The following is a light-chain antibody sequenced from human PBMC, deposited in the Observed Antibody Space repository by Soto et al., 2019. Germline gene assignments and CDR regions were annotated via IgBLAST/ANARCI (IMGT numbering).Light chain of an antibody. V-gene: IGLV2-14*03. CDR2: DVT. CDR3: SSFTPSTPLV. Sequence: QSALTQPASVSGSPGQSITISCTGTSSDVGGYDYVAWYQQHPGKVPKLLIYDVTNRPSGVSNRFSGSKSGNTASLTISGLQTEDEADYYCSSFTPSTPLVFGGGTKLTVL. J-gene: IGLJ3*02. CDR1: SSDVGGYDY.